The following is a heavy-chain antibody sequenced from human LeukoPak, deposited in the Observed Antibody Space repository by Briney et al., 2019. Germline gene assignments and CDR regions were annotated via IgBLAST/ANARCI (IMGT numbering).Heavy chain of an antibody. V-gene: IGHV3-15*01. D-gene: IGHD3-16*01. CDR3: TTLYDYVWGSPLGYYYYYGMDV. CDR1: GFTFSNAW. CDR2: IKSKTDGGTT. J-gene: IGHJ6*02. Sequence: GGSLRLSCAASGFTFSNAWMSWVRQPPGKGLEWVGRIKSKTDGGTTDYAAPVKGRFTISRDDSKNTLYLQMNSLKTEDTAVYYCTTLYDYVWGSPLGYYYYYGMDVWGQGTTVTVSS.